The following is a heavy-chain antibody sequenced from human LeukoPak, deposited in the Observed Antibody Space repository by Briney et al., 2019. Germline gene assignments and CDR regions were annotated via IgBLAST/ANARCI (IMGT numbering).Heavy chain of an antibody. Sequence: QSGGSLRLSCAASGFTFSSYAMHWVRQAPGKGLEWVAVISYDGSNKYYADSVKGRFTISRDNSKNTLYLQMNSLRAEDTAVNYCARDGYSSGWSHDGFFDYWGQGTLVTVSS. V-gene: IGHV3-30*04. CDR3: ARDGYSSGWSHDGFFDY. J-gene: IGHJ4*02. CDR2: ISYDGSNK. D-gene: IGHD6-19*01. CDR1: GFTFSSYA.